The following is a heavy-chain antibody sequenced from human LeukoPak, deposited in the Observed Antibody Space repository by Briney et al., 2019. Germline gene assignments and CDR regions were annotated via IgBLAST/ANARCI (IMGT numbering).Heavy chain of an antibody. V-gene: IGHV4-4*07. D-gene: IGHD2-2*01. CDR3: ARDMEYCSSTSCYGKAFDI. J-gene: IGHJ3*02. CDR1: GGSISSYY. CDR2: IYTSGST. Sequence: SETLSLTCTVSGGSISSYYWSWIRQPAGKGLEWIGRIYTSGSTNYNPSLKSRVTMSVDTSKNQFSLKLSSVTAADTAVYYCARDMEYCSSTSCYGKAFDIWGQGTMVTVSS.